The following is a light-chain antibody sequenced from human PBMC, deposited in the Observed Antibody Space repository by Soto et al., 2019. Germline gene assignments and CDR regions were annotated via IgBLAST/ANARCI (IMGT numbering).Light chain of an antibody. CDR2: GAS. Sequence: EIVLTQSPGTLSLSPGERATLSCRASQSVSSSYLACYQQKPGQAPRRLIYGASSRATGIPDRFSGSGSGTDFTLTISRLEPEDFAVYYCQQYGSSRTFGQGTKVEIK. CDR1: QSVSSSY. J-gene: IGKJ1*01. V-gene: IGKV3-20*01. CDR3: QQYGSSRT.